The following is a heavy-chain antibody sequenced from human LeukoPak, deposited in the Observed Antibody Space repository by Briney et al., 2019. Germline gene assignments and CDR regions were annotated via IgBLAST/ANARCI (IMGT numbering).Heavy chain of an antibody. Sequence: GGSLRLSCAASGFTFSSYSMNWVRQAPGKGLEWVSSISSSSSYIYYADSVKGRFTISRDNAKNSLYLQMNSLRAEDTAVYYCASTQNRGVIIRDAFDIWGQGTMVTVSS. CDR1: GFTFSSYS. CDR2: ISSSSSYI. D-gene: IGHD3-10*01. J-gene: IGHJ3*02. V-gene: IGHV3-21*01. CDR3: ASTQNRGVIIRDAFDI.